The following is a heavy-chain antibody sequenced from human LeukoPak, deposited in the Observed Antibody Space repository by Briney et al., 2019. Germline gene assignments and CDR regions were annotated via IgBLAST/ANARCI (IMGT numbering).Heavy chain of an antibody. V-gene: IGHV1-18*01. CDR3: ARDSHRGMSYYDFWSGVKY. CDR2: ISAYNGNT. Sequence: ASVKVSCKASGYTFTSYGISWVRQAPGQGLEWMGWISAYNGNTNYAQKLQGRVTMTTDTSTSTAYTELRSLRSDVTAVYYCARDSHRGMSYYDFWSGVKYWGQGTLVTVSS. CDR1: GYTFTSYG. J-gene: IGHJ4*02. D-gene: IGHD3-3*01.